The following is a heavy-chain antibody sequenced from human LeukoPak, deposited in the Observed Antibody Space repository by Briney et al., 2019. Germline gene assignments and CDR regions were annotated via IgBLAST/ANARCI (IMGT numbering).Heavy chain of an antibody. J-gene: IGHJ6*02. V-gene: IGHV3-7*01. D-gene: IGHD2-21*02. Sequence: GGSLKLSCTASGFTFSSYWTSWVRQAPGKGLEWVANIKQDGSEKDYVDSVKGRFTISRDNPKNSLYLQMNSLRAEDTAVYYCARYCGGDCYGMDVWGQGTTVTVSS. CDR3: ARYCGGDCYGMDV. CDR1: GFTFSSYW. CDR2: IKQDGSEK.